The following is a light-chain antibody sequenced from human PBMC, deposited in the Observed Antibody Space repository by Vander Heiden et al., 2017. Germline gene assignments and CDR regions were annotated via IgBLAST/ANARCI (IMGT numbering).Light chain of an antibody. V-gene: IGKV3-11*01. J-gene: IGKJ4*01. CDR3: QQRDNWVI. CDR2: DAS. CDR1: ESVNKY. Sequence: EIVLTQSPAPLPLSPGERATLSCRASESVNKYLDWYQQRPGQAHRLLIYDASNRAAGIPGRFSGSGSGTDFTLTISSLEPEDFAVYYCQQRDNWVIFGGGTKVEIK.